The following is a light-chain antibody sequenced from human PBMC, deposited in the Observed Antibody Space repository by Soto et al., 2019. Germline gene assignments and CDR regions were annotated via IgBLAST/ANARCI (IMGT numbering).Light chain of an antibody. V-gene: IGKV3-20*01. CDR1: QSVSSSF. CDR3: QQYGSSPRT. Sequence: EIVLTQSPGTLSLSPGEGVTLSCRASQSVSSSFLAWYQQKPGQAPRLLIYGGSARATGIPARFSGGGSGTDFTLTISRLEPEDFAVYYCQQYGSSPRTFGGGTKVDIK. J-gene: IGKJ4*01. CDR2: GGS.